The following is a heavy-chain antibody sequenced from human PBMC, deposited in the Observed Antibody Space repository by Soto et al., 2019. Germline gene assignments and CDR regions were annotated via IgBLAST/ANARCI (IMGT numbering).Heavy chain of an antibody. J-gene: IGHJ3*02. CDR2: IYYGGST. Sequence: SETLSLTCTVSGGSISSYYWSWIRQPPGKGLEWIGYIYYGGSTNYNPSLKSRVTISVDTSKNQFSLKLSSVTAADTAVYYCARYCSGGSCYSNDAFDIWGQGTMVTVSS. V-gene: IGHV4-59*01. CDR3: ARYCSGGSCYSNDAFDI. CDR1: GGSISSYY. D-gene: IGHD2-15*01.